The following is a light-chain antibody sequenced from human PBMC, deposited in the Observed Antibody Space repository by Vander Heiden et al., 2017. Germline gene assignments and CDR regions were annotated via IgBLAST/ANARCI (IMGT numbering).Light chain of an antibody. CDR1: KLEDKY. CDR3: PESDSSTGI. J-gene: IGLJ2*01. V-gene: IGLV3-1*01. CDR2: QNS. Sequence: SYELTQPPSVSGSPGQTASITCSGDKLEDKYACWYQHKPGPSPVLVIYQNSKPPSGITERFSGSNSGTTATLTISGTQAMDEAYYYCPESDSSTGIFGGGTKLTVL.